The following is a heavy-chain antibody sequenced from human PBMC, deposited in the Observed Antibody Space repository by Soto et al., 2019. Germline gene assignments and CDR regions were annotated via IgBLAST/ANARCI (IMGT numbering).Heavy chain of an antibody. CDR3: ARDHGREFRSPPYHYYAMDV. CDR1: GDSISSSPYY. V-gene: IGHV4-31*03. D-gene: IGHD3-3*01. Sequence: PSETLSLTCNVSGDSISSSPYYWTWIRQHPGKGLEWIGYIYYSGSTYYNPSLKSRVRISIDTSNNQFSLKLDSVTAADTAIYYCARDHGREFRSPPYHYYAMDVWGQGTPVTVSS. CDR2: IYYSGST. J-gene: IGHJ6*02.